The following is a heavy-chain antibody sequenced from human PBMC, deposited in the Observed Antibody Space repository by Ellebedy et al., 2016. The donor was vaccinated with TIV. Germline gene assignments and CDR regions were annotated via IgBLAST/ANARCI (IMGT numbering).Heavy chain of an antibody. V-gene: IGHV4-4*07. Sequence: SETLSLXXTVSNASDASFSSYYWSWIRQPAGKGLEWMGRIFMSGTTTYNPSLKSRLTMSIDMSKTQFSLTLHSVTAADVAVYFCARLKQSRDRSHWYFDLWGRGTLVTVSS. CDR2: IFMSGTT. CDR1: NASDASFSSYY. J-gene: IGHJ2*01. D-gene: IGHD1-14*01. CDR3: ARLKQSRDRSHWYFDL.